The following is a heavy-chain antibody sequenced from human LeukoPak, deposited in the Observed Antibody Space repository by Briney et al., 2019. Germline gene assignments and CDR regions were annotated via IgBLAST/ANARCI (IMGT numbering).Heavy chain of an antibody. CDR1: GGSFSGYY. D-gene: IGHD3-22*01. Sequence: PSETLSLTCTVYGGSFSGYYWSWIRQPPGKGLEWIGEINHSGSTNYNPSLKSRVTISVDTSKNQFSLKLSSVTAADTDVYYCARRRRSTYYYDSSGPPRGNWFDPWGQGTLVTVSS. V-gene: IGHV4-34*01. CDR2: INHSGST. J-gene: IGHJ5*02. CDR3: ARRRRSTYYYDSSGPPRGNWFDP.